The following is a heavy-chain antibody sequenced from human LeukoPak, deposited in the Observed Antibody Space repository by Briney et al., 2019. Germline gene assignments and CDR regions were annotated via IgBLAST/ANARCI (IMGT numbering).Heavy chain of an antibody. D-gene: IGHD6-25*01. CDR2: IWYDGSNK. J-gene: IGHJ6*03. CDR1: GFTFSSYG. Sequence: PGRSLRLSCAASGFTFSSYGMHWVRQAPGKGLEWVAVIWYDGSNKYYADSVKGRFTISRDNSKNTLYLQMNSLRAEDTAVYYCARDPAGRKHHYYYYYMDVWGKGTTVTVSS. V-gene: IGHV3-33*01. CDR3: ARDPAGRKHHYYYYYMDV.